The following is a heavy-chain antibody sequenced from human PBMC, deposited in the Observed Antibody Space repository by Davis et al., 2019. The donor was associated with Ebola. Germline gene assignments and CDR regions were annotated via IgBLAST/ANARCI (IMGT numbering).Heavy chain of an antibody. CDR1: GFTFSGYA. V-gene: IGHV3-21*01. CDR2: ISSSSSYI. CDR3: ARDMATVVPYYFDY. D-gene: IGHD4-23*01. Sequence: GESLKISCAASGFTFSGYAMSWVRQAPGKGLEWVSSISSSSSYIYYADSVKGRFTISRDNAKNSLYLQMNSLRAEDTAVYYCARDMATVVPYYFDYWGQGTLVTVSS. J-gene: IGHJ4*02.